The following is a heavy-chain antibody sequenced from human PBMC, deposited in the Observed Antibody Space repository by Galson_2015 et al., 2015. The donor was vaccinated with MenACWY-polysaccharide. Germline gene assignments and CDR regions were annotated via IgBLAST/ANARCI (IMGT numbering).Heavy chain of an antibody. J-gene: IGHJ4*02. CDR3: WVYCSSASCYSGIPS. CDR2: INNDGTST. CDR1: GFTLTRYW. Sequence: SLRLSCAVSGFTLTRYWMSWVRQVPGQGPMYVSVINNDGTSTTYADSVKGRFTISKDNAKNTLYLQMTSLRADDSAVYYCWVYCSSASCYSGIPSGGQGTLVTVSS. V-gene: IGHV3-74*03. D-gene: IGHD2-2*02.